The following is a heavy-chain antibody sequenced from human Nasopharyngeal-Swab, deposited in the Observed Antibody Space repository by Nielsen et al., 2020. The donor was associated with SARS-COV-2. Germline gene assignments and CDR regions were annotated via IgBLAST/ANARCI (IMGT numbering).Heavy chain of an antibody. CDR2: IYFSEST. D-gene: IGHD6-19*01. J-gene: IGHJ4*02. Sequence: WIRQPPGKGLEWIGRIYFSESTNYNPSLTSRATMSVDTSKNQFSLKLSSVTAADTAVYYCARDRHWLVDYWGQGTLGTVSS. CDR3: ARDRHWLVDY. V-gene: IGHV4-39*07.